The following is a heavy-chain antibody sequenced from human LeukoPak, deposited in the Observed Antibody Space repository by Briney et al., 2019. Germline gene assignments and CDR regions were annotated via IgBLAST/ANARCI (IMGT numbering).Heavy chain of an antibody. V-gene: IGHV4-61*05. CDR2: IYDSGST. J-gene: IGHJ5*02. D-gene: IGHD6-13*01. Sequence: PSETLSLTCTVSGGSISSSSYYWGWIRQPPGKGLEWIGYIYDSGSTNYNPSLKSRVTLSVDTSKNQFSLKLSSVTAADTAVYYCARMAAAVGRGGVRWFDPWGQGTLVTVSS. CDR1: GGSISSSSYY. CDR3: ARMAAAVGRGGVRWFDP.